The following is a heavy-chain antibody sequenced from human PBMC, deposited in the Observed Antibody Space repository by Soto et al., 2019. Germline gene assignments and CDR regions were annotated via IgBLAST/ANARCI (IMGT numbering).Heavy chain of an antibody. D-gene: IGHD3-9*01. V-gene: IGHV3-23*01. CDR1: GFTFSSYA. CDR3: AKDWEFDWPNYYFDY. Sequence: SLRLSCAASGFTFSSYAMSWVRQAPGKGLEWVSAISGDGSSTYFADSGKGRFTISRDNSKNTLYLQMNSLRAEDTAVYYRAKDWEFDWPNYYFDYWGQGTLVTVSS. J-gene: IGHJ4*02. CDR2: ISGDGSST.